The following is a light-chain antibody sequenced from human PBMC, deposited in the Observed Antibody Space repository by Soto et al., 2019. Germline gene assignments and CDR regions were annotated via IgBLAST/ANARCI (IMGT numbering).Light chain of an antibody. J-gene: IGKJ3*01. CDR3: QHRNNRPFS. Sequence: IVLTHSPATLSLSPLERATLSFMASQSVNNYLAWYQQRPGQAPRLLIYDASYRATGIPARFSGSGSGTDFTLTISSLEPEDFAVYYCQHRNNRPFSFGPGTKVDIK. V-gene: IGKV3-11*01. CDR2: DAS. CDR1: QSVNNY.